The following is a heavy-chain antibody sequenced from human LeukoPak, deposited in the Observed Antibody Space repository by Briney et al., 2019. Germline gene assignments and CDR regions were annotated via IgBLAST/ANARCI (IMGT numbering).Heavy chain of an antibody. D-gene: IGHD4-11*01. CDR1: GGTFSSYA. CDR3: ARRMTTVTTYANWFDP. CDR2: IIPILGIA. Sequence: SVKVSCKASGGTFSSYAISWVRQAPGQGLEWMGRIIPILGIANYAQKFQGRVTITADKSTSTAYMELSSLRSEDTAVYYCARRMTTVTTYANWFDPWGQGTLVTVSS. V-gene: IGHV1-69*04. J-gene: IGHJ5*02.